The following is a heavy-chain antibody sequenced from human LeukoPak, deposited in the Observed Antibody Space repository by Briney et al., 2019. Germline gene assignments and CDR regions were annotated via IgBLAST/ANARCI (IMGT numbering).Heavy chain of an antibody. Sequence: ASVKVSCKASGYTFTSYGISWVRQAPGQGLEWMGWINTYNGNTNYAQNVQGRVTMTTDTATSTAYMELRSLRSDDTAVYFCARVITMVRGVILPVSGFDYWGQGTLVTVSS. CDR1: GYTFTSYG. V-gene: IGHV1-18*01. D-gene: IGHD3-10*01. CDR2: INTYNGNT. J-gene: IGHJ4*02. CDR3: ARVITMVRGVILPVSGFDY.